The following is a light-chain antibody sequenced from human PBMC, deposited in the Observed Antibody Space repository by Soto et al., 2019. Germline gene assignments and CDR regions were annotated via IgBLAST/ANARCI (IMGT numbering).Light chain of an antibody. Sequence: EIVLTQSPGTLSLSPGERATLSCRASQSVSSSYLAWYQQKPGQAPRLLIHGASSRATGIPDRFSGSGSGTDFTLTISRLEPEDFAVYYCQQYGSSIFTFGPGTKGAIK. CDR2: GAS. CDR1: QSVSSSY. V-gene: IGKV3-20*01. J-gene: IGKJ3*01. CDR3: QQYGSSIFT.